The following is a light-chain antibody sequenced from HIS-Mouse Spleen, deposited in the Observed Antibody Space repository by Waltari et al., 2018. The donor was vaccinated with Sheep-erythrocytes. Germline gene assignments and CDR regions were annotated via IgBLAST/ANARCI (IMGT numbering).Light chain of an antibody. J-gene: IGLJ3*02. CDR1: SSDVGGYTH. V-gene: IGLV2-14*01. CDR3: SSYTSSSTLWV. CDR2: EVS. Sequence: QSALTQPASVSGSPGQSITISCTGTSSDVGGYTHVSWYQQHPGKAPKLMIYEVSNRPSGVSNRFSGSKSGNTASLTISGLQAEDEADYYCSSYTSSSTLWVFGGGTKLTVL.